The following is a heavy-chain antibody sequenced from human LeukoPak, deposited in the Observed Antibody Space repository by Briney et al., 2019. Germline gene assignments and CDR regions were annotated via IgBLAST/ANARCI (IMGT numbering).Heavy chain of an antibody. V-gene: IGHV1-46*01. CDR2: INPSGGST. CDR1: GYTFTSYY. Sequence: ASVKVSCKASGYTFTSYYMHWVRQAPGQGLEWMGIINPSGGSTSYAQKFQGRVTITRDTSTSTVYMELSSLRSEDTAVYYCVRDPGRKFLVYYYDSSGYSDYWGQGTLVTVSS. D-gene: IGHD3-22*01. CDR3: VRDPGRKFLVYYYDSSGYSDY. J-gene: IGHJ4*02.